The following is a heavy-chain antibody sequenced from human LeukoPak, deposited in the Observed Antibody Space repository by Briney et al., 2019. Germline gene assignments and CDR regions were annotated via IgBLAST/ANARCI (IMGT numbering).Heavy chain of an antibody. CDR3: ARDRAVYCGGDCYPNWFYP. D-gene: IGHD2-21*02. V-gene: IGHV4-39*02. Sequence: SETLSLTCTVSGGSISSSSYYWGWIRQPPGKGLEWIGSIYYSGSTYYNPSLKSRVTISVDTSKNQFSLKLSSVTAADTAVYYCARDRAVYCGGDCYPNWFYPWGQGTLVTVSS. J-gene: IGHJ5*02. CDR1: GGSISSSSYY. CDR2: IYYSGST.